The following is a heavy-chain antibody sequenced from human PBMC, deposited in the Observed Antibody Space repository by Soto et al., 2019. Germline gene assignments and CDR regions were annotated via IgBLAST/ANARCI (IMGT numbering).Heavy chain of an antibody. Sequence: QVPLVESGGGVVQPGRSLRLSCAASGFTFSSYGMHWVRQAPGKGLEWVAVISYDGSNKYYADSVKGRFTISRDNSKNTLYLQMNSLRAEDTDVYYCAKDWTTVTTDYWGQGTLVTVSS. CDR2: ISYDGSNK. CDR1: GFTFSSYG. V-gene: IGHV3-30*18. D-gene: IGHD4-17*01. J-gene: IGHJ4*02. CDR3: AKDWTTVTTDY.